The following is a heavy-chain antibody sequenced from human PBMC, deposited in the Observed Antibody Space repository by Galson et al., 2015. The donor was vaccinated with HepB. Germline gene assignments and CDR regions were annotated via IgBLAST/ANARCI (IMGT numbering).Heavy chain of an antibody. J-gene: IGHJ6*04. CDR2: INHSGST. Sequence: ETLSLTCAVYGGSFSGYYWSWIRQPPGKGLEWIGEINHSGSTNYNPSLKSRVTISVNTSKNQFSLKLSSVTAADTAVYYCASLAPFRDVWGKGTTVTVSS. V-gene: IGHV4-34*01. CDR1: GGSFSGYY. CDR3: ASLAPFRDV.